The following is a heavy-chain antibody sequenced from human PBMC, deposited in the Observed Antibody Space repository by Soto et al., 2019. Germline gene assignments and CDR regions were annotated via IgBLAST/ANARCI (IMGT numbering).Heavy chain of an antibody. V-gene: IGHV1-3*01. CDR2: INAGNGNT. J-gene: IGHJ5*02. Sequence: ASVKVSCKTSGYTFTSYAMRWVRQAPGQRLEWMGWINAGNGNTKYSQKFQGRVTITRDTSASTAYMELSSLRSEDTAVYYCARVHCSSTSCSPDLNWFDPWGQGTLVTVSS. CDR3: ARVHCSSTSCSPDLNWFDP. CDR1: GYTFTSYA. D-gene: IGHD2-2*01.